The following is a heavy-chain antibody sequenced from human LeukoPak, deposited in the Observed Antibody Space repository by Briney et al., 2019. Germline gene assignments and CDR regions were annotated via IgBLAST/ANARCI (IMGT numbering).Heavy chain of an antibody. CDR2: ISSAGSPK. CDR3: ARDLGLSGSYYDY. D-gene: IGHD3-10*01. V-gene: IGHV3-48*03. Sequence: GGSLRLSCVASGFTFSFYEMNWVRQTPGRGLEWVSYISSAGSPKYYADSVKGRFTISRDNAKNSLYMQMTSLRAEDTGVYYCARDLGLSGSYYDYWGQGTLVTVSS. CDR1: GFTFSFYE. J-gene: IGHJ4*02.